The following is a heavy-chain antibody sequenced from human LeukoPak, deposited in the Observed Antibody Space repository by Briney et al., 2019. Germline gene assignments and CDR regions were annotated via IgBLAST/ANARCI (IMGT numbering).Heavy chain of an antibody. CDR3: ASVGDGYNDY. D-gene: IGHD5-24*01. Sequence: GESLKISCKGSGYSFTSYWISWVRQMPGKGLEWMGRIDPSDSYTNYSPSFQGHVTISADKSISTAYLQWSSLKASDTAMYYCASVGDGYNDYWGQGTLVTVSS. CDR2: IDPSDSYT. CDR1: GYSFTSYW. J-gene: IGHJ4*02. V-gene: IGHV5-10-1*01.